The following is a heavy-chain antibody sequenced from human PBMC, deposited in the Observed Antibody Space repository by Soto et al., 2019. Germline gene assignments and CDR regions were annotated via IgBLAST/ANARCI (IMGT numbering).Heavy chain of an antibody. CDR1: GGSISSGGYS. CDR3: ARGPPFH. CDR2: IYHSGST. J-gene: IGHJ4*02. V-gene: IGHV4-30-2*01. Sequence: SETLSLTCAVSGGSISSGGYSWSWIRQPPGKGLEWIGYIYHSGSTYYNPSPKSRVTISVDRSKNQFSLKLSSVTAADTAVYYCARGPPFHWGQGTLVTVSS. D-gene: IGHD3-16*01.